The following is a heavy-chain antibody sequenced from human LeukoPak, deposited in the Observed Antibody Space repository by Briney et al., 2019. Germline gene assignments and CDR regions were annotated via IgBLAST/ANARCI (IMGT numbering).Heavy chain of an antibody. D-gene: IGHD5-18*01. V-gene: IGHV3-21*01. CDR1: GFTFSSYS. J-gene: IGHJ4*02. Sequence: PGGSLRLSCAASGFTFSSYSMNWVRQAPGKGLEWVSSIISSSSYIYYADSVKGRFTISRDNAKNSLYLQMNSLRAEDTAVYYCARVQDTARVLPLIWFDYWGQGTLVTVSS. CDR3: ARVQDTARVLPLIWFDY. CDR2: IISSSSYI.